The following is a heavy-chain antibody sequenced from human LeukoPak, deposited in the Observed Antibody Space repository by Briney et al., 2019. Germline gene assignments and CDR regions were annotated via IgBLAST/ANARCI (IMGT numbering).Heavy chain of an antibody. J-gene: IGHJ4*02. V-gene: IGHV4-4*07. CDR1: GGSITSYY. D-gene: IGHD1-26*01. CDR2: IYTSGST. CDR3: VRSGGSGTYYDGSFDY. Sequence: PSETLSLTCTVSGGSITSYYWSWIRQPAGKGLEWIGRIYTSGSTNYNPSLKSRVTMSVDTSNNQFSLKLGSVTAADTAVYYCVRSGGSGTYYDGSFDYWGQGTLVTVSS.